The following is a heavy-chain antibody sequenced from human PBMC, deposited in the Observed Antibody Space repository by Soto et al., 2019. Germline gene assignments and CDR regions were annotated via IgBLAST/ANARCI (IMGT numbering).Heavy chain of an antibody. V-gene: IGHV4-34*01. J-gene: IGHJ5*02. CDR2: INHSGST. D-gene: IGHD3-16*01. CDR1: GGSFSGYY. CDR3: ATLGVVAKNWSDP. Sequence: QVQLQQWGAGLLKPSETLSLTCAVYGGSFSGYYWSWIRQPPGKGLEWIGEINHSGSTNYNPSLKSRVTISVDTSKNQFSLKLSSVTAADTAVYYCATLGVVAKNWSDPWGQGTLVTVSS.